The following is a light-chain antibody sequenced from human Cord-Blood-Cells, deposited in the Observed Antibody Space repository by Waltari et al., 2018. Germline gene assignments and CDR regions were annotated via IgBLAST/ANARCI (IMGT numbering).Light chain of an antibody. CDR3: SSHTSSSTLV. CDR2: DVS. J-gene: IGLJ3*02. V-gene: IGLV2-14*01. Sequence: QSALTQPASVSGSPGQSITTSCPGTSRDVGGYNYVPWYQQHPGKAPKLMIYDVSKRPSGVSNRFSGSKSGNTASLTISGLQAEDEADYYCSSHTSSSTLVFGGGTKLTVL. CDR1: SRDVGGYNY.